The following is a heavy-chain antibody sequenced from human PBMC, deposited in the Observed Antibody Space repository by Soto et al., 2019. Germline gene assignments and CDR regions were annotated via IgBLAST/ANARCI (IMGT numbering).Heavy chain of an antibody. J-gene: IGHJ4*02. CDR1: GFTFSSYA. CDR3: AKDEFKGYWLADFDY. Sequence: GGSLRLSCAASGFTFSSYAMSWVRQAPGKGLEWVSAISGSGGSTYYADSVKGRFTISRDNSKNTLYLQMNSLRAEDTAVYYCAKDEFKGYWLADFDYWGQGTLVTVSS. D-gene: IGHD5-12*01. CDR2: ISGSGGST. V-gene: IGHV3-23*01.